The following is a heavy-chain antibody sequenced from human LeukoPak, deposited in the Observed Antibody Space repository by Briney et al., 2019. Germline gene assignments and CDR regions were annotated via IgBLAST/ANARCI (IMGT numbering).Heavy chain of an antibody. Sequence: PGGSLRLSCAASGFTFSSYAMSWVRQAPGKGLEWVSAISGSGGSTYYADSVKGRFTISRGNSKNTLYLQMNSLRAEDTAVYYCAKAIVLRYFDWLLPIDYWGQGTLVTVSS. D-gene: IGHD3-9*01. CDR3: AKAIVLRYFDWLLPIDY. CDR2: ISGSGGST. CDR1: GFTFSSYA. V-gene: IGHV3-23*01. J-gene: IGHJ4*02.